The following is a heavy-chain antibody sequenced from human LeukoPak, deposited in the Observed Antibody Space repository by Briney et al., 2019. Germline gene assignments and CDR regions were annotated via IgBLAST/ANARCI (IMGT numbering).Heavy chain of an antibody. V-gene: IGHV2-5*02. D-gene: IGHD3-22*01. J-gene: IGHJ4*02. Sequence: ESGPTLVKPTQTLTLTCAFSGFSLSTSGVGVGWIRQPPGKALEWLALIYWDDDKRYSPSLKSRLTITMDTSRKQVVLTMTNMDPVDTATYYCAHRGIDGNSGYYPLYFHYWGQGTLVTVSS. CDR1: GFSLSTSGVG. CDR3: AHRGIDGNSGYYPLYFHY. CDR2: IYWDDDK.